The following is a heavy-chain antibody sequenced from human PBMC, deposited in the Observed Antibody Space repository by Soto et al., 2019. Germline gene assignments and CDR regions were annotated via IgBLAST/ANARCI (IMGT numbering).Heavy chain of an antibody. Sequence: SVKVSCKASGFTFTSSAVQWVRQARGQRLEWIGWIVVGSGNTNYAQKFQERVTITRDMSTSTAYMELSSLRSEDTAAYYCAAGLGYCSGGSCPDYYYYYGMDVWGQGTTVTVSS. CDR2: IVVGSGNT. CDR1: GFTFTSSA. J-gene: IGHJ6*02. V-gene: IGHV1-58*01. D-gene: IGHD2-15*01. CDR3: AAGLGYCSGGSCPDYYYYYGMDV.